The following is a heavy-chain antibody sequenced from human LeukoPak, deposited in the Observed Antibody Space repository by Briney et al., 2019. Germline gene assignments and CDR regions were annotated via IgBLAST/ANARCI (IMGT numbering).Heavy chain of an antibody. CDR2: ISTSSSYI. J-gene: IGHJ5*01. CDR1: GFTFNRYN. V-gene: IGHV3-21*01. Sequence: PGGSLTLLCAASGFTFNRYNMHWLRRAPGKGLEGVTSISTSSSYIYYADSVRGRFTISRDNAKNSLYLQMNRLRAEDAAVYSCARGAEGVSSNSGGWFDSWGQGTLVTVSA. CDR3: ARGAEGVSSNSGGWFDS. D-gene: IGHD2-15*01.